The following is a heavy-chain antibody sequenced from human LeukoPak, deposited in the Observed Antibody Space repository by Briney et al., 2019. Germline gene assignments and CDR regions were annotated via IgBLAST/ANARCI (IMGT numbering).Heavy chain of an antibody. CDR2: ISSDGSIT. D-gene: IGHD1-26*01. Sequence: GGSLRLSCAASGFTFSTYWMHWVRQAPGKGLVWVSRISSDGSITGYADSVKGRFTISRDNAKNTLYLQMNSLRAEDTAVYYCAKEDLDGSLFDYWGQGTLVTVSS. J-gene: IGHJ4*02. CDR1: GFTFSTYW. V-gene: IGHV3-74*01. CDR3: AKEDLDGSLFDY.